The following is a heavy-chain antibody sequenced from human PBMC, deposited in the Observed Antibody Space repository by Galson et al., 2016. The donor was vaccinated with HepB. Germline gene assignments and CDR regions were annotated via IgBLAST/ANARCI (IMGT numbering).Heavy chain of an antibody. CDR2: IYYSGST. CDR1: GGSVNSGSYY. Sequence: SETLSLTCTVSGGSVNSGSYYWSWIRQPPGKGLEWIGYIYYSGSTNYNPSLKSRVTISVDTSKNEFSLKLSSVTAADTAVYYCARDVTDIVVLQAGPSNWLDPWGQGTLVTVSS. J-gene: IGHJ5*02. V-gene: IGHV4-61*01. CDR3: ARDVTDIVVLQAGPSNWLDP. D-gene: IGHD2-2*01.